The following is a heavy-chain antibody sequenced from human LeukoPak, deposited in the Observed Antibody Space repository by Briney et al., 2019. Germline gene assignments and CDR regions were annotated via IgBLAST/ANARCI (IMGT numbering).Heavy chain of an antibody. V-gene: IGHV3-9*01. Sequence: GVSLRLSCAASGFTFDDYAMHWVRQAPGKGLEWVSGISWNSGSIGYADSVKGRFTIYRDNAKNSLYLQMNSLRAEDTALYYCAKANPGAYYDILTGYYDYWGQGTLVTVSS. CDR1: GFTFDDYA. CDR2: ISWNSGSI. D-gene: IGHD3-9*01. J-gene: IGHJ4*02. CDR3: AKANPGAYYDILTGYYDY.